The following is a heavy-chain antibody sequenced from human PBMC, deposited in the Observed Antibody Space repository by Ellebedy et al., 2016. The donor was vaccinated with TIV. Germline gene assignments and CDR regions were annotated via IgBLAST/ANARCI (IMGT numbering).Heavy chain of an antibody. CDR3: ARFHGDYHPYYFDY. Sequence: PGGSLRLSCAASGFTFNKYAMSWVRQAPGQGLEWVAALSGSGRRIYYGDSVKGRFTISRDTSRRTLYLQMDTMRAEETAGYHCARFHGDYHPYYFDYWGQGTLVSVSS. CDR1: GFTFNKYA. J-gene: IGHJ4*02. D-gene: IGHD4-17*01. V-gene: IGHV3-23*01. CDR2: LSGSGRRI.